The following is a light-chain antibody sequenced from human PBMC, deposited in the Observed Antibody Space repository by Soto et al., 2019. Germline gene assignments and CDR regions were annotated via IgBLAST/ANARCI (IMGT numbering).Light chain of an antibody. CDR1: SSNIGSNT. CDR2: SNN. Sequence: QSVLTQPPSASGTPGQRVTISCSGSSSNIGSNTVNWYQQLPGTAPKLVIYSNNQRPSGVPDRFSGSKSGPSASLAISGLQSEDEADYYCVAWDDSLNGYVVFGGGTKVTVL. J-gene: IGLJ2*01. V-gene: IGLV1-44*01. CDR3: VAWDDSLNGYVV.